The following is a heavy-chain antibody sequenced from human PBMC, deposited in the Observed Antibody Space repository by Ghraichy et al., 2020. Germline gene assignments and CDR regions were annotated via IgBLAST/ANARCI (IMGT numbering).Heavy chain of an antibody. CDR2: INHSGST. V-gene: IGHV4-34*01. D-gene: IGHD4-17*01. Sequence: SETLSLTCAVYGGSFSGYYWSWIRQPPGKGLEWIGEINHSGSTNYNPSLKSRVTISVDTSKNQFSLKLSSVTAADTAVYYCASGTTGHYYYGMDVCGQGTTVTVSS. J-gene: IGHJ6*02. CDR1: GGSFSGYY. CDR3: ASGTTGHYYYGMDV.